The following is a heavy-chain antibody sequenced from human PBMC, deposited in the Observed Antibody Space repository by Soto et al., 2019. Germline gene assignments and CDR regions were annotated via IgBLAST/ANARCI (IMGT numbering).Heavy chain of an antibody. CDR2: IYYTEGT. CDR1: GGSISSSNYY. D-gene: IGHD1-26*01. J-gene: IGHJ4*02. V-gene: IGHV4-39*01. Sequence: PSETLSLTCTVSGGSISSSNYYWAWIRQPPGKWLEWIGNIYYTEGTYYNPSLKSRVTISVDTSKNQVSLKLFSVTAADTAVYYCVSAAKWELLFDYWGQGTLVTVYS. CDR3: VSAAKWELLFDY.